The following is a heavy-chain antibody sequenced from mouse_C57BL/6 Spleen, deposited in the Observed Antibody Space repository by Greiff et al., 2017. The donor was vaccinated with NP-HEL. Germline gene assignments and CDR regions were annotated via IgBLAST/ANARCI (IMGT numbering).Heavy chain of an antibody. V-gene: IGHV1-81*01. CDR1: GYTFTSYG. Sequence: QVQLKESGAELARPGASVKLSCKASGYTFTSYGISWVKQRTGQGLEWIGEIYPRSGNTYYNEKFKGKATLTADKSSSTAYMELRSLTSEDSAVYFCARGKNWEGFDYWGQGTTLTVSS. CDR3: ARGKNWEGFDY. J-gene: IGHJ2*01. D-gene: IGHD4-1*01. CDR2: IYPRSGNT.